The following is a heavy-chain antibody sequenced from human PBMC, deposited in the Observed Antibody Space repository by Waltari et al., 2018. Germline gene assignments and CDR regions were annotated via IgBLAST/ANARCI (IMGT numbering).Heavy chain of an antibody. J-gene: IGHJ4*02. CDR2: IDAIDNF. CDR1: GFAVNNYY. V-gene: IGHV3-53*01. D-gene: IGHD5-18*01. CDR3: ARVNRLQGYSFGYFFDL. Sequence: EVQLMESGGRLIHPGGSLRLSCSASGFAVNNYYMTWVRQPPGKGLDGVSCIDAIDNFYYTTSVKGRFAIVRDNSKNTVHLQMDRLTDEDTALYFCARVNRLQGYSFGYFFDLWGQGTHVTVSS.